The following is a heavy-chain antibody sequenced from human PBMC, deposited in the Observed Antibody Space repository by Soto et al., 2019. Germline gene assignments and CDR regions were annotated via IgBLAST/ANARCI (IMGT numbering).Heavy chain of an antibody. CDR3: AKILYDSYTSPLDY. Sequence: GWSLRLSCAASGFTFSSFGMHWVRQAPGKGLEWVTIISYDGRKSYYADSVKGRFTISRDNSKNTLYLQMFSLRVEDTAVYHCAKILYDSYTSPLDYWGHGTLVTVSS. CDR2: ISYDGRKS. CDR1: GFTFSSFG. D-gene: IGHD3-22*01. V-gene: IGHV3-30*18. J-gene: IGHJ4*01.